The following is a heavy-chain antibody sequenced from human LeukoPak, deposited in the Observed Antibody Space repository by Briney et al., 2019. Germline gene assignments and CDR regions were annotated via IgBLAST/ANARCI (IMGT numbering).Heavy chain of an antibody. Sequence: ASVKVSCKASGYTFTGYYMHWVRQAPGQGLEWMGWINPNSGGTNYAQKFQGRVTMNRDTSISTAYMELSRLRSDDTAVYYCARDRAPKTVTSEVDAFDIWGQGTMVTVSS. CDR1: GYTFTGYY. V-gene: IGHV1-2*02. D-gene: IGHD4-17*01. CDR2: INPNSGGT. CDR3: ARDRAPKTVTSEVDAFDI. J-gene: IGHJ3*02.